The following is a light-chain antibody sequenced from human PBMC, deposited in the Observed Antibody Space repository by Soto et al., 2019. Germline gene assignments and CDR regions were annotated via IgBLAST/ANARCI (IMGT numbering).Light chain of an antibody. CDR3: QQALKSPLT. CDR1: QRLLHSNGFNY. CDR2: LGS. V-gene: IGKV2-28*01. Sequence: DVVMTQSPLSLPVTPGEPASISCNSSQRLLHSNGFNYLDWYLQRPGQSPQLLIYLGSNRASGVTDRFSGSGSGTDFTLKISRVEAEDFGVYYCQQALKSPLTFGRGTKVEIK. J-gene: IGKJ2*01.